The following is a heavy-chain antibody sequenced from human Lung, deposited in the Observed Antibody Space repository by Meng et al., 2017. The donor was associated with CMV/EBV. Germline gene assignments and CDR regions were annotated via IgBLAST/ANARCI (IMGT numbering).Heavy chain of an antibody. CDR3: ARVWGDYDILTGYYYSYYYYGMDV. D-gene: IGHD3-9*01. Sequence: GESXKISCAASGFTFSSYWMHWVRQAPGKGLVWVSRINSDGSSTSYADSVKGRFTISRDNAKNTLYLQMNSLRAEDTAVYYCARVWGDYDILTGYYYSYYYYGMDVWXQGTLVTVSS. CDR1: GFTFSSYW. CDR2: INSDGSST. J-gene: IGHJ6*02. V-gene: IGHV3-74*01.